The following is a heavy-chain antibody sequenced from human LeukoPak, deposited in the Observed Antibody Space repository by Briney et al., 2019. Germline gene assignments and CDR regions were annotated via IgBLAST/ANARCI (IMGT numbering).Heavy chain of an antibody. J-gene: IGHJ5*02. V-gene: IGHV3-66*01. Sequence: GGSLRLSCAASGFTFSNYYMSWVRQAPGKGLEGVSVIYSGGDTFHPDSVKGRFTLSRDNSKNTLYLQMNSLRAEDTAVYCCARDPDAWGQGTLVTVSS. CDR2: IYSGGDT. CDR3: ARDPDA. CDR1: GFTFSNYY.